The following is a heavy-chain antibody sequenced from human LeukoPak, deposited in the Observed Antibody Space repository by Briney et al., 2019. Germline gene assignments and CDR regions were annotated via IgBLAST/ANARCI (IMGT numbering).Heavy chain of an antibody. V-gene: IGHV3-30*18. CDR1: GFTFSSYG. Sequence: GRSLRLSCAASGFTFSSYGMNWVRQAPGKGLEWVAVILSDGNSKYYADSVKGRFTISRDNSKNTLYLLMNSLRAEDTAVYYCAKDLGSIQYHDSWGQGTLVTVSS. J-gene: IGHJ5*01. CDR3: AKDLGSIQYHDS. D-gene: IGHD4-11*01. CDR2: ILSDGNSK.